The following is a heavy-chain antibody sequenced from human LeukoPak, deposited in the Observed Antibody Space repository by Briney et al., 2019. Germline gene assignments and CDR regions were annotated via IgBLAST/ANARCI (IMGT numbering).Heavy chain of an antibody. CDR1: RGSISSSIYY. J-gene: IGHJ4*02. CDR3: ASSRPAAKGDAKSYYFDY. CDR2: IYYSGSP. D-gene: IGHD2-2*01. V-gene: IGHV4-31*03. Sequence: SETLSHTCTVSRGSISSSIYYWGWIRHPPGKGLECIGYIYYSGSPYYNPPLKSRVTLPVETSKNQFSLKMSSLTATGPAGNFCASSRPAAKGDAKSYYFDYWGQGTLVTVSS.